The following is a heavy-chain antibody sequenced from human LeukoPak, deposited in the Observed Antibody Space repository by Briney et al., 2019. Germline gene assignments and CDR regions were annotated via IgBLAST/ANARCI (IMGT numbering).Heavy chain of an antibody. J-gene: IGHJ6*03. CDR1: GDSVSSNSAA. CDR2: IYYRSKWYN. V-gene: IGHV6-1*01. D-gene: IGHD6-25*01. CDR3: ARRSSPLQRPRKNYYYMDV. Sequence: SQTLSLTCAISGDSVSSNSAAWNWIRQSPSRGLEWLGRIYYRSKWYNDYAVSVKSRITINPDTSKNQFSLQLNSVTPEDTAVYYCARRSSPLQRPRKNYYYMDVWGKGTTVTISS.